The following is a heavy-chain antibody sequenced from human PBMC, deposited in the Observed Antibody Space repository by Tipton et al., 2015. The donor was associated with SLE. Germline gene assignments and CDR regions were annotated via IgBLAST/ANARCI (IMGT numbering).Heavy chain of an antibody. V-gene: IGHV4-4*09. J-gene: IGHJ5*02. D-gene: IGHD2-2*01. Sequence: TLSLTCTVSGGSISSYYWSWIRQPPGKGLEWIGYIYNTVNTYYNPSLTSRVTISDDTPKNQFSLTLSSVTAADTAIYYCARFGRSAAMDWFDRWGQGTLVTVSS. CDR3: ARFGRSAAMDWFDR. CDR2: IYNTVNT. CDR1: GGSISSYY.